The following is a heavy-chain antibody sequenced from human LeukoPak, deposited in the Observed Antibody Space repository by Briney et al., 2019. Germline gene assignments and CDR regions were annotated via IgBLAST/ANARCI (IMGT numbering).Heavy chain of an antibody. D-gene: IGHD6-13*01. Sequence: HTGGSLRLSCAASGFTFSSYGMHWVRQAPGKGLEWVAVIWYDGSNKYYADSVKGRFTISRDNPKNTLYLQMNSLRAEDTAVYYCARDGSSSWLFDYWGQGTLVTVSS. CDR3: ARDGSSSWLFDY. J-gene: IGHJ4*02. CDR2: IWYDGSNK. V-gene: IGHV3-33*01. CDR1: GFTFSSYG.